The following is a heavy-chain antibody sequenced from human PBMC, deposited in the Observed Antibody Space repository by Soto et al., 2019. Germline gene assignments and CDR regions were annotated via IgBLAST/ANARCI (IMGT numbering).Heavy chain of an antibody. CDR2: ISWNSGSI. CDR3: AKGPYGDYWYFDL. Sequence: EVQLVESGGGLVQPGRSLRLSCAASGFTFDDYAMHWVRQAPGKGLEWVSGISWNSGSIGYADSVKGRFTISRDNAKNSLHLQMNSLRAEDTALYYCAKGPYGDYWYFDLWGRGTLVTVSS. D-gene: IGHD4-17*01. CDR1: GFTFDDYA. V-gene: IGHV3-9*01. J-gene: IGHJ2*01.